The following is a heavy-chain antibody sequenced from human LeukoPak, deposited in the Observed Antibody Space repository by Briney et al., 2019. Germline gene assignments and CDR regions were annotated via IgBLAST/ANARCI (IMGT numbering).Heavy chain of an antibody. D-gene: IGHD2/OR15-2a*01. CDR3: ARQADVPSSIGYFDF. CDR1: DYSIGNAYY. CDR2: ISHGGST. Sequence: PSETLSFTCAVSDYSIGNAYYWGWIRQPPGKGLEWIGSISHGGSTHYNASLKSRVTISLEASKNQFSLRLSSVTAADTAVYYCARQADVPSSIGYFDFWGQGAPVTVSS. J-gene: IGHJ4*02. V-gene: IGHV4-38-2*01.